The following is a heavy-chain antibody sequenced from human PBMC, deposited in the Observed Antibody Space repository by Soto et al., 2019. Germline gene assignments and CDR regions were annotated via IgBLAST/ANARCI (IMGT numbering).Heavy chain of an antibody. V-gene: IGHV4-59*01. CDR3: ARGEGRFGDYYYYGMDV. Sequence: EPLSLTSKTFHGSSSSSSWCWIRQPPGKGLECIGYIYYSGSTNYNPSLKSRVTISVDTSKNQFSLKLSSVTAADTAVYYCARGEGRFGDYYYYGMDVWGQGTTVT. J-gene: IGHJ6*02. D-gene: IGHD3-3*01. CDR1: HGSSSSSS. CDR2: IYYSGST.